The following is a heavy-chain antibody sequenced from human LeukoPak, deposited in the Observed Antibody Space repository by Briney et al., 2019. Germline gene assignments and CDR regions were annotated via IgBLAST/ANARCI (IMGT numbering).Heavy chain of an antibody. V-gene: IGHV4-59*01. CDR2: IYYSGST. CDR3: ARDGGCGSSCFDY. Sequence: SETLSLTCTVAGGSISSYYGSSIRQPPGKGREWIGYIYYSGSTNYNPSLKSRVTISVDTCKNHLSLISRSVHAADTAVYYCARDGGCGSSCFDYWGRGTLVTVSS. J-gene: IGHJ4*02. D-gene: IGHD6-13*01. CDR1: GGSISSYY.